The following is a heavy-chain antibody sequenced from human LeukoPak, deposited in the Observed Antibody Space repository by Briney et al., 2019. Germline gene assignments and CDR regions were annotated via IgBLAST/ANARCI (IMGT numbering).Heavy chain of an antibody. D-gene: IGHD4-17*01. J-gene: IGHJ4*02. CDR1: GFSFDTSGMC. Sequence: RESGPSLVNPTQTLTLTCTFSGFSFDTSGMCVSWIRQTPGKALEWLALIDWDDGKYYTTSLKTRLTISKDTSKNQVVLSMTNVDPVDTAIYYCARFLYGDSAYYFDYWGRGTLVTVSS. V-gene: IGHV2-70*01. CDR2: IDWDDGK. CDR3: ARFLYGDSAYYFDY.